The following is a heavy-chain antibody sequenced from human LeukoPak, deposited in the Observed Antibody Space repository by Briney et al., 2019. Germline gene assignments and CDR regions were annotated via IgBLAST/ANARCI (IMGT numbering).Heavy chain of an antibody. V-gene: IGHV1-2*02. CDR2: INTNSGDT. J-gene: IGHJ4*02. Sequence: DSVKVSCKASGYTFTGYYMHWVRQAPGQGLQWMGWINTNSGDTHFPQEFQGRVTMTTDTSITTAYMELSRLRSDDTAVYYCARGGNYGSGTYTAFDYWGQGALVTVSS. CDR3: ARGGNYGSGTYTAFDY. D-gene: IGHD3-10*01. CDR1: GYTFTGYY.